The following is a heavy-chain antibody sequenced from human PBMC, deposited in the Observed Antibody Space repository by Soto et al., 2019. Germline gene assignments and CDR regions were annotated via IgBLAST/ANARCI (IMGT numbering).Heavy chain of an antibody. CDR1: GYTFTRSG. CDR2: TSTYNGDT. CDR3: AKGRSYYYYYGVDV. J-gene: IGHJ6*02. Sequence: ASVKVSCKASGYTFTRSGISWVRQAPGQGLEWMGWTSTYNGDTNYAQTFQGRVTMTTDTSTSTVHMEVRSLRSDDTALYYCAKGRSYYYYYGVDVWGQGTTVTVSS. V-gene: IGHV1-18*01.